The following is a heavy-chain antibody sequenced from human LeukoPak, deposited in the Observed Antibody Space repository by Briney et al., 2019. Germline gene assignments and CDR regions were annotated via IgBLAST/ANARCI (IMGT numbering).Heavy chain of an antibody. Sequence: PSEILSLTCTVSGDSVRSYYWSWIRQPPGQGLEWLGHINDRGSTNYNPSLQGRVTISIDTSKNQFSLKVNSVTAADTAVYYCVRDSRYGSGWFEDGLDFWGQGTTVTVFS. CDR2: INDRGST. D-gene: IGHD6-13*01. V-gene: IGHV4-59*02. J-gene: IGHJ6*02. CDR1: GDSVRSYY. CDR3: VRDSRYGSGWFEDGLDF.